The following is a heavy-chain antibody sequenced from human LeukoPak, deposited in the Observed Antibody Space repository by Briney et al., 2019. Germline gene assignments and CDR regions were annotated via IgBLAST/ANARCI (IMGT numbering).Heavy chain of an antibody. J-gene: IGHJ3*02. CDR2: INDDGRTT. V-gene: IGHV3-74*03. CDR1: GFTFSYYW. CDR3: ARSGITMVGGASIGLLTFDI. Sequence: PGGSLRLSCAASGFTFSYYWRHWVGQAPGEGLVWVSRINDDGRTTTYADSVRGRITISRDNAKNTLYLQMSSLRVEDTAVYYCARSGITMVGGASIGLLTFDIWGPGTMVTVSP. D-gene: IGHD3-10*01.